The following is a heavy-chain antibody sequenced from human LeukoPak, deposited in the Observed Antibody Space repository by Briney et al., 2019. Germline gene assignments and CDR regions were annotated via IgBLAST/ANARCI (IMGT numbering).Heavy chain of an antibody. D-gene: IGHD3-3*01. V-gene: IGHV3-73*01. J-gene: IGHJ4*02. CDR2: IRSKDHAYAT. CDR1: GFILNASA. Sequence: GGSLKLSCAASGFILNASAIYWVRQASGKGLEWVGRIRSKDHAYATSYAASLKGRFTISRDDSKNMAYLQMNSLKIEDTAVYYCTSPIFSSIPSWPVDYWGQGTLVTVSS. CDR3: TSPIFSSIPSWPVDY.